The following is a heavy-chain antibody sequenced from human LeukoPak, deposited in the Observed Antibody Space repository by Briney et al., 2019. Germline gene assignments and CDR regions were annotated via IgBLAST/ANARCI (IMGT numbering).Heavy chain of an antibody. CDR1: GFTVSSNY. D-gene: IGHD3-10*01. CDR3: AKDIMVRGVIPYFDY. J-gene: IGHJ4*02. CDR2: IYSGGST. Sequence: GGSLRLSCAASGFTVSSNYMSWVRQAPGKGLEWVSVIYSGGSTYYADSVKGRFTISRDNSKNTLYLQMNSLRAEDTAVYYCAKDIMVRGVIPYFDYWGQGTLVTVSS. V-gene: IGHV3-53*01.